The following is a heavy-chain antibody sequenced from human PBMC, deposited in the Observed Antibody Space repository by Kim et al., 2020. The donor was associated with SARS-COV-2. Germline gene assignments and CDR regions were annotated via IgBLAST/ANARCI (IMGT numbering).Heavy chain of an antibody. Sequence: SETLSLTCTVSGYSISSGYYWGWIRQPPGKGLEWIGSIYHSGSTYYNPSLKSRVTISVDTSKNQFSLKLSSVTAADTAVYYCARDFLNVLLWSPVRANSGFDPWGQGTLVTVSS. CDR1: GYSISSGYY. CDR2: IYHSGST. J-gene: IGHJ5*02. CDR3: ARDFLNVLLWSPVRANSGFDP. V-gene: IGHV4-38-2*02. D-gene: IGHD3-10*01.